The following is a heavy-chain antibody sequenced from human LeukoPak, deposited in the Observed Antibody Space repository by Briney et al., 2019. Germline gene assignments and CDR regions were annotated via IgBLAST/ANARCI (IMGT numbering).Heavy chain of an antibody. CDR3: AREGRQGTGGWYYFDY. CDR2: INPNSGAT. D-gene: IGHD2-8*02. J-gene: IGHJ4*02. V-gene: IGHV1-2*02. Sequence: GASVKVSCKASGGTFSSYAISWVRQAPGQGLEWMGGINPNSGATIYAQKFQGRVTLTRDTSISTAYMELNRLRSDDTAVYYCAREGRQGTGGWYYFDYWGQETLVTVSS. CDR1: GGTFSSYA.